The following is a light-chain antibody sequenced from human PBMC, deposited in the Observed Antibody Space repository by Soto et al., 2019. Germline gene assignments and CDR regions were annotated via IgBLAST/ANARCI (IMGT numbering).Light chain of an antibody. CDR3: QQYGSTPLT. V-gene: IGKV3-20*01. J-gene: IGKJ4*01. CDR1: QSVKNNY. Sequence: EIVLKQSPDTLSLSPGERATISCRASQSVKNNYLAWYQQKTSQPPRFLIYDASSRATGIPDRFSGSGSGTDFTLTISRLEPEDFAVYYCQQYGSTPLTFGGGTKV. CDR2: DAS.